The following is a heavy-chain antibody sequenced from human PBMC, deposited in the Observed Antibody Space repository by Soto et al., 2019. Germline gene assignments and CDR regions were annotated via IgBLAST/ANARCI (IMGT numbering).Heavy chain of an antibody. CDR2: IYYSGST. CDR3: ASRLGYGYGMDV. J-gene: IGHJ6*02. D-gene: IGHD1-1*01. Sequence: QLQLQESGPGLVKPSETLSLTCTVSGASITSGSYYWGWVRQPPGKGLEWIGSIYYSGSTFYNPSLKSRVTISADTSKNQLSLNLSSVTAADTAVYYCASRLGYGYGMDVWCQGTTVTVSS. V-gene: IGHV4-39*01. CDR1: GASITSGSYY.